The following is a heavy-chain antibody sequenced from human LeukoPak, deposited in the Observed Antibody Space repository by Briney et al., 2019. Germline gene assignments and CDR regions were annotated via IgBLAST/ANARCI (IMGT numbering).Heavy chain of an antibody. Sequence: SVKVSCKASGGTFSSYAISWVRQAPGQGLEWMGRIIPIFGTANYAQKFQGRVTITTDESTSTAYMGLSSLRSEDTAVYYCASFRDGYNYFDYWGQGTLVTVSS. CDR3: ASFRDGYNYFDY. J-gene: IGHJ4*02. D-gene: IGHD5-24*01. CDR2: IIPIFGTA. CDR1: GGTFSSYA. V-gene: IGHV1-69*05.